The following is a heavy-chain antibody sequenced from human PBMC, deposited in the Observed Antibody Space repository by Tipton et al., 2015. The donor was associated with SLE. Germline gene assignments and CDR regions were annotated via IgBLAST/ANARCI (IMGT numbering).Heavy chain of an antibody. J-gene: IGHJ5*02. CDR1: GDSIIGQY. CDR3: ARGGASSKWLDP. Sequence: LRLSCTVSGDSIIGQYWSWILQPPGKGLEWIGYIYYSGTTNYNPSLKRRVTISVDTSKNQFSLKLTSVTAADTAVYYCARGGASSKWLDPWGQGILVTVSS. CDR2: IYYSGTT. V-gene: IGHV4-59*11. D-gene: IGHD6-6*01.